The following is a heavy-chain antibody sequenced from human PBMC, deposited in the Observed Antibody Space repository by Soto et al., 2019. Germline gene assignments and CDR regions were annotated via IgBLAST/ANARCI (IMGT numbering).Heavy chain of an antibody. D-gene: IGHD6-6*01. CDR3: AREWEYSSSLGFDY. J-gene: IGHJ4*02. Sequence: PGGSLRLSCAASGFTFSSYWMSWVRQAPGKGLEWVANIKQDGSEKYYVDSVKGRFTISRDNAKNSLYLQMNSLRAEDTAVYYCAREWEYSSSLGFDYWGQGTLVTVSS. V-gene: IGHV3-7*01. CDR1: GFTFSSYW. CDR2: IKQDGSEK.